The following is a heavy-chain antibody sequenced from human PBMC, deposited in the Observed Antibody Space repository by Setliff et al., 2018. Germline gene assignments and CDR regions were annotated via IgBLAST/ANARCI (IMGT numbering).Heavy chain of an antibody. CDR3: ARDVFDFRTGQAGP. V-gene: IGHV3-7*01. D-gene: IGHD3-3*01. J-gene: IGHJ5*02. Sequence: PGGSLRLSCSASGFTFSSLWMAWVRQAPGKGLEWVANINQGGSDQFYVESVKGRFTISRDNAKNSLYLQMNSLRVEDTAVYHCARDVFDFRTGQAGPWGQGTLVTVSS. CDR2: INQGGSDQ. CDR1: GFTFSSLW.